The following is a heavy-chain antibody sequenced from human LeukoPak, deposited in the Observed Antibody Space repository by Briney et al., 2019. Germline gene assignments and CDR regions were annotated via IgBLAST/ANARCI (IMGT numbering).Heavy chain of an antibody. CDR1: GGSFSGYY. V-gene: IGHV4-34*01. D-gene: IGHD2-2*01. CDR2: INHSGST. J-gene: IGHJ6*02. CDR3: ARGPAIIYYYYGMDV. Sequence: SETLSLPCAVYGGSFSGYYWSWLRQPPGKGLEWLGEINHSGSTNYNPSLKSRVTISVDTSKNQFSLKLSSVTAADTAVYYCARGPAIIYYYYGMDVWGQGTTVTVSS.